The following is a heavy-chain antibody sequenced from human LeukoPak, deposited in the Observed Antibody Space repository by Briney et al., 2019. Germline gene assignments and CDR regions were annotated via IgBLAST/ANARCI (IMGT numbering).Heavy chain of an antibody. Sequence: ASVKVSCKASGYTFTSYGISWVRQAPGQGLEWMGIINPSGGSTSYAQKFQGRVTMTRDMSTSTVYMELSSLRSEDTAVYYCARGDITMIVVALQHWGQGTLVTVSS. CDR2: INPSGGST. CDR3: ARGDITMIVVALQH. J-gene: IGHJ1*01. CDR1: GYTFTSYG. V-gene: IGHV1-46*01. D-gene: IGHD3-22*01.